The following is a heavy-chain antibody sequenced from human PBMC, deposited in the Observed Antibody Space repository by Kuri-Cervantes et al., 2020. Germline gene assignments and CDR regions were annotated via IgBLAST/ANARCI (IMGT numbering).Heavy chain of an antibody. CDR3: AREDSSGWSAHFDY. CDR1: GYTFTGYY. D-gene: IGHD6-19*01. Sequence: ASVKVSCKASGYTFTGYYMHWVRQAPGQGLEWMGWINPNSDGTNYAQKFQGWVTITRDTSISTAYMELSRLRSDDTAVYYCAREDSSGWSAHFDYWGQGTLVTVSS. V-gene: IGHV1-2*04. J-gene: IGHJ4*02. CDR2: INPNSDGT.